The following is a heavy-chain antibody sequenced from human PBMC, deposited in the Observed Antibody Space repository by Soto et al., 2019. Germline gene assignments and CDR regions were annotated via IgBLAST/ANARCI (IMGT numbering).Heavy chain of an antibody. CDR3: ASVLLWFGEFPNYFAY. CDR2: IYYSGST. V-gene: IGHV4-31*03. Sequence: SETLSLTCTVSGGSISSGGYYWSWIRQHPGKGLEWIGYIYYSGSTYYNPSLKSRVTISVDTSKNQFSLKLSSVTAADTAVYYCASVLLWFGEFPNYFAYWGQGTLVTVSS. D-gene: IGHD3-10*01. J-gene: IGHJ4*02. CDR1: GGSISSGGYY.